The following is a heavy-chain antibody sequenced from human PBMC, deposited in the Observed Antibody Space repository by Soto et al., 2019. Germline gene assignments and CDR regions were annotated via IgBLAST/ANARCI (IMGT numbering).Heavy chain of an antibody. D-gene: IGHD2-2*01. J-gene: IGHJ6*02. V-gene: IGHV1-69*01. CDR1: GGTFSSYA. Sequence: QVQLVQSGAEVKKPGSSVKVSCKASGGTFSSYAISWVRQAPGQGLAWMGGIIPIFGTANYAQKFQGRVTITADESTSTAYMELSSLRSEDTAVYYCAREDIVVVPTIGYYYYGMDVWGQGTTVTVSS. CDR3: AREDIVVVPTIGYYYYGMDV. CDR2: IIPIFGTA.